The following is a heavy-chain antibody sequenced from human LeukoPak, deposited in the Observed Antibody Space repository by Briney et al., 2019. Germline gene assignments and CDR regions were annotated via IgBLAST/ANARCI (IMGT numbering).Heavy chain of an antibody. CDR3: AKDYSRITMIVVVITPLDAFDI. CDR2: ISGSGGST. V-gene: IGHV3-23*01. J-gene: IGHJ3*02. CDR1: GFTFSSYA. D-gene: IGHD3-22*01. Sequence: TGGSLRLSCAASGFTFSSYAMSWVRQAPGKGLEWGSAISGSGGSTYYADSVKGRFTISSDNSKTTMYLQMKRLRAEDTAVYYCAKDYSRITMIVVVITPLDAFDIWGQGTMVTVSS.